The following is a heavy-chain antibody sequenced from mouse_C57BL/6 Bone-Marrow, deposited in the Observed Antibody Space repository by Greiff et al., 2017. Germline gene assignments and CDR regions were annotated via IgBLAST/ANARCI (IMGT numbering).Heavy chain of an antibody. D-gene: IGHD2-5*01. CDR1: GYTFTSYW. V-gene: IGHV1-52*01. Sequence: QVQLKQPGAELVRPGSSVKLSCKASGYTFTSYWMHWVKQRPIQGLEWIGNIDPSDSETHYNQKFKDKATLTVDKSSSTAYMQLSSLTSEDYAVYYCAKAYYSSYWYFDVWGTGTTVTVSS. CDR3: AKAYYSSYWYFDV. J-gene: IGHJ1*03. CDR2: IDPSDSET.